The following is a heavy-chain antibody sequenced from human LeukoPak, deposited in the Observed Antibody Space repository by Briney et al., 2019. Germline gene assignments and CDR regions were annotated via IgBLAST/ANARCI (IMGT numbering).Heavy chain of an antibody. Sequence: GGSLRLSCAASAFTFNNYTMNWVRQAPGKGLEWVSSISSSSTYIYYADSVQGRFTISRDNAENSLYLQMNSLRVEDTAVYYCARDHYYDSGAYPFDYWGQGTLVTVSP. CDR1: AFTFNNYT. J-gene: IGHJ4*02. CDR2: ISSSSTYI. V-gene: IGHV3-21*01. D-gene: IGHD3-22*01. CDR3: ARDHYYDSGAYPFDY.